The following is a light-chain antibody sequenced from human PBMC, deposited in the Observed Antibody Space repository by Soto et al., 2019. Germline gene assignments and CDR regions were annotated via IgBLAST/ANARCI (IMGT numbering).Light chain of an antibody. Sequence: DIQMTQSPSTLSASVGDRVTITCRASQSISTWLAWYQQKPGKAPNLLIYKVSNLESGVPSRFSGSGSGTEFTLTISGLQRDDFATYYCQQYETYYTFGQGTKLEIK. CDR1: QSISTW. CDR2: KVS. V-gene: IGKV1-5*03. J-gene: IGKJ2*01. CDR3: QQYETYYT.